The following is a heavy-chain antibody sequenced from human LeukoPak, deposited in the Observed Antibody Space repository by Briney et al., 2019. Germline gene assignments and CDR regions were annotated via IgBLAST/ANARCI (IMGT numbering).Heavy chain of an antibody. V-gene: IGHV3-23*01. CDR2: IRGSDDST. CDR3: AKDTGPAAGITADY. Sequence: GGSLRLSCAASGFTFSSYAMTWVRQAPGKGLEWVSTIRGSDDSTYYAGSVKGRFTISRDNSKNTLYLQMNSLRAEDTAIYYCAKDTGPAAGITADYWGQGTLVTVSS. J-gene: IGHJ4*02. CDR1: GFTFSSYA. D-gene: IGHD6-13*01.